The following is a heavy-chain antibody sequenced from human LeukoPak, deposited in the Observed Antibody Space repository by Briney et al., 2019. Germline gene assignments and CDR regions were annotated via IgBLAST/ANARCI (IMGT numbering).Heavy chain of an antibody. D-gene: IGHD2-2*02. CDR3: AKDINVIPAAIGGFQY. CDR2: IRYDGSDK. J-gene: IGHJ1*01. V-gene: IGHV3-30*02. CDR1: GFTFSNYG. Sequence: GGSLRLSCAASGFTFSNYGMHWVRQAPGKGLEWVAFIRYDGSDKYYADSVKGRFTISRDNSKNTLYLQMNRLRVEDTAVYYCAKDINVIPAAIGGFQYWGQAPWSASPQ.